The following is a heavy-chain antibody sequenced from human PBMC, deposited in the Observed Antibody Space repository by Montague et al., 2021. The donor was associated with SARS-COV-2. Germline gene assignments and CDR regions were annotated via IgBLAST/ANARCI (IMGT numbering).Heavy chain of an antibody. J-gene: IGHJ6*02. CDR2: TYYRSKWYN. CDR3: ARGLWFGELLNRYYYYGMDV. Sequence: CAISGDSVSSDRAARKWVRQSPSRGSERQGRTYYRSKWYNDYAVSVKGRITINPGTSKNQFSLQLNSVTPEDTAVYYCARGLWFGELLNRYYYYGMDVWGQGTTVTVSS. D-gene: IGHD3-10*01. V-gene: IGHV6-1*01. CDR1: GDSVSSDRAA.